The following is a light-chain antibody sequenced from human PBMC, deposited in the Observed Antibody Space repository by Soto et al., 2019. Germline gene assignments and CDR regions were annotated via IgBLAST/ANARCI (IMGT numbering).Light chain of an antibody. CDR2: EGS. V-gene: IGLV2-23*01. CDR1: SSDVGGYNL. Sequence: QSVLAQPASVSGSPGQSITISCTGTSSDVGGYNLVTWYQQHPGKSPELMIYEGSKRPSGVSPRFSGSKSGNTASLTISGLQAEDEADYSCCSYAGNGTFVFGNGTKVTV. J-gene: IGLJ1*01. CDR3: CSYAGNGTFV.